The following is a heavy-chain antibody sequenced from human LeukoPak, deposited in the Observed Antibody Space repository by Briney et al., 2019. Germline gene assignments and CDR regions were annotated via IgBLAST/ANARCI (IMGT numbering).Heavy chain of an antibody. V-gene: IGHV3-53*01. CDR2: MDNFGYK. D-gene: IGHD3-10*01. CDR1: GFSVNNNY. CDR3: AGGSYYGSGSRPGYIEH. Sequence: PGGFLRLSCAASGFSVNNNYMNWVRQATGKGLEWVSLMDNFGYKHYADSVEGRVTISRDSSRNTVYLQLNSLRAEDTAVYYCAGGSYYGSGSRPGYIEHWGQGTLVTVSS. J-gene: IGHJ4*02.